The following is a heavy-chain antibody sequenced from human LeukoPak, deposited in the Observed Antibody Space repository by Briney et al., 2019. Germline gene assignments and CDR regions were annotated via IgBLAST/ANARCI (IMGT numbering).Heavy chain of an antibody. Sequence: GRSLRLSCAASGFTFSTYGMHWVRQAPGKGLEWVAVIWYDGSNKYYADSVKGRFTISRDNSKNTLYLQMNSLRAEDTAVYYCAREGKDSSSWYPLGYYGIDVWGQGTTVTVSS. D-gene: IGHD6-13*01. CDR3: AREGKDSSSWYPLGYYGIDV. CDR1: GFTFSTYG. V-gene: IGHV3-33*01. J-gene: IGHJ6*02. CDR2: IWYDGSNK.